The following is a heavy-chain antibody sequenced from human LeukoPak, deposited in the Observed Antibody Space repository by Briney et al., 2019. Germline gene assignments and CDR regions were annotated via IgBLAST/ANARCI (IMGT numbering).Heavy chain of an antibody. CDR3: ARVPLGGSQLYSFDY. J-gene: IGHJ4*02. CDR1: GYMFTNYY. CDR2: INPSGGST. Sequence: ASVTVSFTASGYMFTNYYIHWVRQAPGQGLEWMGVINPSGGSTSYAEKFQGRATMTRDTSTSTVYMELSSLRSDDTAVYYCARVPLGGSQLYSFDYWGQGTLVTVSS. V-gene: IGHV1-46*01. D-gene: IGHD1-26*01.